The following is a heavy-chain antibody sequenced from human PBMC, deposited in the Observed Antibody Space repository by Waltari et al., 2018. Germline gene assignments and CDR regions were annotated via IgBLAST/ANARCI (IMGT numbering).Heavy chain of an antibody. D-gene: IGHD3-10*01. CDR3: ATATELLRPFDS. V-gene: IGHV3-23*01. CDR1: GFTFSSYV. Sequence: EVQLLESGGGLVQPGGSLRLSCAASGFTFSSYVMNWVRQAPGEGLGWVSGIRGSGGSTYYADSVKGRFTFSRDNSKNTLFLQMNSLRAEDTAIYYCATATELLRPFDSWGQGTLVTVSS. J-gene: IGHJ4*02. CDR2: IRGSGGST.